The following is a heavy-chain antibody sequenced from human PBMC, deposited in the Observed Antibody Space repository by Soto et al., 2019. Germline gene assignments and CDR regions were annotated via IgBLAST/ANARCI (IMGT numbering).Heavy chain of an antibody. CDR3: ARHLSECSSTSCPANSYYYYCMDV. CDR1: GYSFTSYW. D-gene: IGHD2-2*01. V-gene: IGHV5-51*01. Sequence: GESLKISCKGSGYSFTSYWIGWVRQMPGKGLEWMGIIYPGDSDTRYSPSFQGQVTISADKSISTAYLQGSSLKASDTAMYYCARHLSECSSTSCPANSYYYYCMDVWGQGTTVTVSS. CDR2: IYPGDSDT. J-gene: IGHJ6*02.